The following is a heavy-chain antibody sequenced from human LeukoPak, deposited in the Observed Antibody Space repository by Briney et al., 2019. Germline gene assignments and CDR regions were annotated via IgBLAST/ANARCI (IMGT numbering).Heavy chain of an antibody. D-gene: IGHD3-22*01. Sequence: PGGSLRLSCAVSGFTFSSYGMHWVRQAPGKGLEWVAVISYDGSNKYYADSVKGRFTISRDNSKNTLYLQMNSLRAEDTAVYYCATGHYYDSSGYYLDYWGQGTLVTVSS. CDR2: ISYDGSNK. V-gene: IGHV3-30*03. J-gene: IGHJ4*02. CDR1: GFTFSSYG. CDR3: ATGHYYDSSGYYLDY.